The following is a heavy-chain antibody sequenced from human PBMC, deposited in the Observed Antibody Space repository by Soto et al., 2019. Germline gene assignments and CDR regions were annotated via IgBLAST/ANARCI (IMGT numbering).Heavy chain of an antibody. CDR1: GFTFSSYW. D-gene: IGHD3-3*01. CDR3: ARGRGAYYDFWSGPTVNYFDY. V-gene: IGHV3-7*01. J-gene: IGHJ4*02. Sequence: GGSLRLSCAASGFTFSSYWMSWVRQAPGKGLEWVANIKQDGSEKYYVDSVKGRFTISRDNAKNSLYLQMNSLRAEDTAVYYCARGRGAYYDFWSGPTVNYFDYWGQGTLVTVSS. CDR2: IKQDGSEK.